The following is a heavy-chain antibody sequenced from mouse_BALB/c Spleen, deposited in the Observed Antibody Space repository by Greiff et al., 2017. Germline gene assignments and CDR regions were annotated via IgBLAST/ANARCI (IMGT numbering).Heavy chain of an antibody. V-gene: IGHV5-12-1*01. D-gene: IGHD2-3*01. CDR2: ISSGGGST. Sequence: EVKVEESGGGLVKPGGSLKLSCAASGFAFSSYDMSWVRQTPEKRLEWVAYISSGGGSTYYPDTVKGRFTISRDNAKNTLYLQMSSLKSEDTAMYYCARQDGYTAMDYWGQGTSVTVSS. J-gene: IGHJ4*01. CDR3: ARQDGYTAMDY. CDR1: GFAFSSYD.